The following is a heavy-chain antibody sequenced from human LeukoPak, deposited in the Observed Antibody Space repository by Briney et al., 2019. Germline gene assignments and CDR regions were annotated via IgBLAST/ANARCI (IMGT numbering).Heavy chain of an antibody. Sequence: SETLSLTCDVYGGSFSGYYWSWIRQPPGKGLEWIGEINHSGSTNYNPSLKSRVTISVDTSKNQFSLKLSSVTAADTAVYYCARGSEQQLVAWFDPWGQGTLVTVSS. CDR2: INHSGST. J-gene: IGHJ5*02. D-gene: IGHD6-13*01. CDR1: GGSFSGYY. V-gene: IGHV4-34*01. CDR3: ARGSEQQLVAWFDP.